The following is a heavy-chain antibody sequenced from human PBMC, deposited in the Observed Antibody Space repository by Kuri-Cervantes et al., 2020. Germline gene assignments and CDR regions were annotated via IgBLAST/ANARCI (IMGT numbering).Heavy chain of an antibody. Sequence: SVKVSCKASGFTFTSSAVQWVRQARGQRLEWIGWIVVGSGNTNYAQKFQERVTITRDMSTSTAYMKLSSLRSEDTAVYYCAADYVAGTSYYYYGMDVWGQGTTVTVSS. J-gene: IGHJ6*02. CDR3: AADYVAGTSYYYYGMDV. CDR2: IVVGSGNT. D-gene: IGHD6-19*01. V-gene: IGHV1-58*01. CDR1: GFTFTSSA.